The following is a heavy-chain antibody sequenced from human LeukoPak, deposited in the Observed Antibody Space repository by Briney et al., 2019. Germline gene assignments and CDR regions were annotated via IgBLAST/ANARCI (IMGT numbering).Heavy chain of an antibody. V-gene: IGHV3-23*01. CDR1: GFTFSSYA. Sequence: GGSLRLSCAASGFTFSSYAMSWVRQAPGKGLEWVSTINYSGGSTYYADSVKGRFTISRDNSKNTLYVQMNSLRVEDTTVYYCAKSAGATDFEYWGQGTLVTVSS. CDR2: INYSGGST. CDR3: AKSAGATDFEY. D-gene: IGHD1-26*01. J-gene: IGHJ4*02.